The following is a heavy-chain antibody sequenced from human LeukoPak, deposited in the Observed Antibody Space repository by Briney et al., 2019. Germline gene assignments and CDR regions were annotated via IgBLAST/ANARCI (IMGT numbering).Heavy chain of an antibody. CDR3: ARESYYDSNWFDP. Sequence: SETLSLTCAVYGGSFSGYYWSWIRQPPGKGLEWIGEINHSGSTNYNPSLKSRVTISVDTSKNQFSLKLSSVTAADTAVYYCARESYYDSNWFDPWGQGTLVTVSS. D-gene: IGHD3-22*01. CDR1: GGSFSGYY. V-gene: IGHV4-34*01. CDR2: INHSGST. J-gene: IGHJ5*02.